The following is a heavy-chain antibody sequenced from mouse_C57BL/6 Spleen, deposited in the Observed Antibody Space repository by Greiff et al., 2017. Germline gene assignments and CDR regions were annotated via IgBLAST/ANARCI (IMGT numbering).Heavy chain of an antibody. J-gene: IGHJ1*03. CDR3: ARGGALYYGNYDWYFDV. CDR1: GYAFSSYW. D-gene: IGHD2-1*01. Sequence: VKLMESGAELVKPGASVKISCKASGYAFSSYWMNWVKQRPGKGLEWIGQIYPGDGDTNYNGKFKGKATLTADKSSSTAYMQLSSLTSEASAVYFCARGGALYYGNYDWYFDVWGTGTTVTVSS. CDR2: IYPGDGDT. V-gene: IGHV1-80*01.